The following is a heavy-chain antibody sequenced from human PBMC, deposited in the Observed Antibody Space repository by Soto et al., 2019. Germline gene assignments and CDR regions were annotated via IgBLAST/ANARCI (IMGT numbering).Heavy chain of an antibody. CDR1: GGSFSGYY. Sequence: SDTLSLTCAVYGGSFSGYYWSWIRQPPGKGLEWIGEINHSGSTNYNPSLKSRVTISVDTSKNQFSLKLSSVTAADTAVYYCARVAVALDYWGQGTLVTVSS. CDR3: ARVAVALDY. V-gene: IGHV4-34*01. J-gene: IGHJ4*02. CDR2: INHSGST. D-gene: IGHD6-19*01.